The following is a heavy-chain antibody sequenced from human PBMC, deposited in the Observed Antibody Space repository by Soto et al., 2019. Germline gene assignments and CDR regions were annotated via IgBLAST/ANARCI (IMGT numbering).Heavy chain of an antibody. CDR3: AIVGITGTRYYYYYYYMDV. V-gene: IGHV1-18*01. Sequence: QVQLVQSGAEVKKPGASVKVSCKASGYTFTSYGISWVRQAPGQGLEWMGWISAYNGNTNYAQKLQGRVTMTTDTSASTAYMELRSLRSDDTAVYYCAIVGITGTRYYYYYYYMDVWGKGTTVTVSS. J-gene: IGHJ6*03. CDR2: ISAYNGNT. CDR1: GYTFTSYG. D-gene: IGHD1-7*01.